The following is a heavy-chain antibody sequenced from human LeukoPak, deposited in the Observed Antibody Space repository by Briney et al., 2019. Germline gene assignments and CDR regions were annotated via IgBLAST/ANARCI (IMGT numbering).Heavy chain of an antibody. D-gene: IGHD2-2*01. CDR1: GGTFSSYA. CDR2: IIPILGIA. J-gene: IGHJ4*02. CDR3: ARPPTHFSSPTCYKTLYYLDY. Sequence: ASVKVSCKASGGTFSSYAISWVRQAPGQGLEWMGRIIPILGIANYAQKFQGRVTITADKSTSTAYMELSSLRSEDTAVYYCARPPTHFSSPTCYKTLYYLDYGGKGPLVTVS. V-gene: IGHV1-69*04.